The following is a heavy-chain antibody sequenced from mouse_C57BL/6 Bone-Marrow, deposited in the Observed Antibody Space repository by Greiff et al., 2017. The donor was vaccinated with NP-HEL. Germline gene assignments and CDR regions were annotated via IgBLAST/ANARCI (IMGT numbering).Heavy chain of an antibody. Sequence: QVHVKQSGAELVKPGASVKISCKASGYAFSSYWMNWVKQRPGKGLEWIGQIYPGDGDTNYNGKFKGKATLTADKSSSTAYMQLSSLTSEDSAVYFCARWYYGSSQYYFDYWGQGTTLTVSS. J-gene: IGHJ2*01. CDR1: GYAFSSYW. CDR2: IYPGDGDT. D-gene: IGHD1-1*01. CDR3: ARWYYGSSQYYFDY. V-gene: IGHV1-80*01.